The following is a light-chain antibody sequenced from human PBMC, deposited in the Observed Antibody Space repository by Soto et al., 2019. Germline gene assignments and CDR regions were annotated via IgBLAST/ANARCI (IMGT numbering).Light chain of an antibody. V-gene: IGLV2-14*01. CDR2: EVT. CDR3: SSYTNINTRACV. CDR1: SGDIGSYNR. J-gene: IGLJ1*01. Sequence: QSALTQPASVSRSHGQSITISCTGTSGDIGSYNRVSWYQQHPGKAPKLIIYEVTDRPSGVSNRFSGSKSGNTASLTISGLQAEDEAEYYCSSYTNINTRACVFGTGTKVTVL.